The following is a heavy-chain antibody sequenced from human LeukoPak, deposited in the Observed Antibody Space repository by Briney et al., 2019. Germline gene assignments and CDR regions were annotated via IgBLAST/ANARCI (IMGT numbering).Heavy chain of an antibody. CDR2: ISVSGSRA. CDR3: TKDHDGMHA. J-gene: IGHJ6*02. Sequence: GGSLRLSCAASGFTFSNFWMSWVRQAPGKGLEWVSVISVSGSRAYYADFVKGRFTVSRDNSKNTVLLQMNSLRVEDTAVYYCTKDHDGMHAWGQGTTVTVSS. CDR1: GFTFSNFW. V-gene: IGHV3-23*01.